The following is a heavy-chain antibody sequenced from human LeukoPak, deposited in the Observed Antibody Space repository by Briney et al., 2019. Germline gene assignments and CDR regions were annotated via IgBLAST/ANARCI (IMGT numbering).Heavy chain of an antibody. J-gene: IGHJ6*02. D-gene: IGHD6-13*01. CDR3: ARQVAAAGTGGLLLGYGMDV. V-gene: IGHV5-51*01. CDR2: IYPGDSDT. Sequence: GESLKISCKGSGYSFTTNWIGWMRQMPGKGLEWMGIIYPGDSDTRYSPSFQGQVTISADKSINTAYLQWSSLKAPDTAIYYCARQVAAAGTGGLLLGYGMDVWGQGTTVTVPS. CDR1: GYSFTTNW.